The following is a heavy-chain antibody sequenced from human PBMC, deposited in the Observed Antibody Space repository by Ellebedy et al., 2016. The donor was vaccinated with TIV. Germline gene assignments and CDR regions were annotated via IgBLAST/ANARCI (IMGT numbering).Heavy chain of an antibody. CDR2: FDPEDGET. J-gene: IGHJ4*02. CDR3: ATVDDSSGYVVDY. D-gene: IGHD3-22*01. CDR1: GYTLTELS. V-gene: IGHV1-24*01. Sequence: ASVKVSXXVSGYTLTELSMHWVRQAPGKGLEWMGGFDPEDGETIYAQKFQGRVTMTEDTSTDTAYMELSSLRSEDTAVYYCATVDDSSGYVVDYWGQGTLVTVSS.